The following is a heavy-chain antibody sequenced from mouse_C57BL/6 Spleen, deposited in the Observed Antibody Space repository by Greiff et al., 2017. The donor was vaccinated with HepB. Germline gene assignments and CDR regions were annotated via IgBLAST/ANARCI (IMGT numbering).Heavy chain of an antibody. Sequence: EVQLQQSGPELVKPGASVKMSCKASGYTFTDYNMHWVKQSHGKSLEWIGYINPNNGGTSYNQKFKGKATLTVNKSSSTAYMELRSLTSEDSAVYYCARVYDYDGGFDYWGQGTTLTVSS. CDR3: ARVYDYDGGFDY. D-gene: IGHD2-4*01. V-gene: IGHV1-22*01. J-gene: IGHJ2*01. CDR1: GYTFTDYN. CDR2: INPNNGGT.